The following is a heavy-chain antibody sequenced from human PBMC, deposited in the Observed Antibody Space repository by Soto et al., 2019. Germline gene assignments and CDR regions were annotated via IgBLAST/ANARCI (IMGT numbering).Heavy chain of an antibody. CDR1: GFTLSAYD. CDR3: ARAYSGRLPRRADYYYAMDV. J-gene: IGHJ6*02. V-gene: IGHV3-13*05. D-gene: IGHD2-15*01. CDR2: LGAADDP. Sequence: EVQVVESGGGVVEPGGSLRLSCAASGFTLSAYDMHWVRQAEGKGLEWVSALGAADDPYYLVSVKGRFTISRENAKNSLYLQMNNLRAGETAVYYCARAYSGRLPRRADYYYAMDVWGQGTTVTVSS.